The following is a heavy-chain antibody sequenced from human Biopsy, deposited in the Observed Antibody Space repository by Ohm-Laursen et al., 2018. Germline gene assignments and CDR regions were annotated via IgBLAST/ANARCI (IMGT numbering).Heavy chain of an antibody. J-gene: IGHJ4*02. CDR3: ALAAAQTVTHFDY. V-gene: IGHV3-23*01. CDR1: GFTFSSYA. CDR2: ISGNSDII. D-gene: IGHD4-17*01. Sequence: SLRLSCAASGFTFSSYAMTWFRQAPGKGLEWVSTISGNSDIISDTDSVKGRFTISRDNSKNTLYLQMNSLRADDTAVYYCALAAAQTVTHFDYWGQGTLVTVSS.